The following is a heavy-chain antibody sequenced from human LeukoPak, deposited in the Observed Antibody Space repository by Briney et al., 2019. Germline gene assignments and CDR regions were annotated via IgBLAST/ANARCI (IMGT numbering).Heavy chain of an antibody. CDR3: ARVGGSGYDYDAFDI. Sequence: SQTLSLTCTVSGGSFSSGGYYWSWIRQHPGKGLEWIGYIYYSGSTYYNPSLKSRVTISVDTSKNQFTLKLSSVTAADTAVYYCARVGGSGYDYDAFDIWGQGTMVTVSS. CDR1: GGSFSSGGYY. D-gene: IGHD5-12*01. V-gene: IGHV4-31*03. J-gene: IGHJ3*02. CDR2: IYYSGST.